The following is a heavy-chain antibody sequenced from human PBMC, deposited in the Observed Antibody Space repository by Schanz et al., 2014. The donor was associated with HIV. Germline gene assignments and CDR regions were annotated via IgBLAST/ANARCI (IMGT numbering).Heavy chain of an antibody. V-gene: IGHV1-69*06. CDR2: IIPMFGTA. Sequence: QLPLVQSGAEVTRPGSSVKVSCKAIGGTFNSYAITWVRQAPGQGLEYMGGIIPMFGTANYAQKFQGRVTVTADRSTSTAYMELSSLRSEDTAVYYCARDVVATISPKYYYYGMDVWGQGTTVTVSS. CDR1: GGTFNSYA. J-gene: IGHJ6*02. CDR3: ARDVVATISPKYYYYGMDV. D-gene: IGHD5-12*01.